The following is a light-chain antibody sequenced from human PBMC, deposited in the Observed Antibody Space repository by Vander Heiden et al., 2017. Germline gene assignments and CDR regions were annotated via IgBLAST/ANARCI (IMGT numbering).Light chain of an antibody. V-gene: IGKV3-15*01. J-gene: IGKJ2*01. Sequence: EIVMTHSPATLSLSPGERATLSCRASQSVSSNLDWYQQKPGQSPRLLIYGASTRASGIPARFSGSGSGTELTLTISSLQSEDFAVYYCMQDKNSPRYTFGQGTKLEIK. CDR2: GAS. CDR1: QSVSSN. CDR3: MQDKNSPRYT.